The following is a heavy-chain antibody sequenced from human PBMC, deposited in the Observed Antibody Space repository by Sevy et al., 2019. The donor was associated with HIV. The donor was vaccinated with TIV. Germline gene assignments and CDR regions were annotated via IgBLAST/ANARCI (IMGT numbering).Heavy chain of an antibody. CDR2: MNPNSGNT. J-gene: IGHJ6*03. CDR1: GYTFTSYD. D-gene: IGHD6-13*01. CDR3: ARVGGDIAAENYYYYMDV. V-gene: IGHV1-8*01. Sequence: ASVKVSCKASGYTFTSYDINWVRQATGQGLEWMGWMNPNSGNTGYAQKFQGRVTMTRNTSISTAYMELSSLGSEDTAVYYCARVGGDIAAENYYYYMDVWGKGTTVTVSS.